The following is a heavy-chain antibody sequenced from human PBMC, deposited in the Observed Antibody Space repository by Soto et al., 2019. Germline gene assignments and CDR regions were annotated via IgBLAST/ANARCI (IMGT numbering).Heavy chain of an antibody. CDR3: ARGDPAYGSGSYYTIYYYYGMDV. Sequence: PGGSLRLSCAASGFTFSSYSMNWVRQAPGKGLEWVSYISSSSSTIYYADSVKGRFTISRDNAKNSLYLQMNNLRDEDTAVYYCARGDPAYGSGSYYTIYYYYGMDVWGQGTTVTVS. CDR1: GFTFSSYS. J-gene: IGHJ6*02. V-gene: IGHV3-48*02. D-gene: IGHD3-10*01. CDR2: ISSSSSTI.